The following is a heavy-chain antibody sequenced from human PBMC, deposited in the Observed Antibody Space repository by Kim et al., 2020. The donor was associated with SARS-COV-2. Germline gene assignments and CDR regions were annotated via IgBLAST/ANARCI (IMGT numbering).Heavy chain of an antibody. CDR2: INPSGGST. V-gene: IGHV1-46*01. Sequence: ASVKVSCKASGYTFTSYYMHWVRQAPGQGLEWMGIINPSGGSTSYAQKFQGRVTMTRDTSTSTVYMELSSLRSEDTAVYYCARDLYYYGSGHLDDRHYGMDVWGQGTTVTVSS. CDR1: GYTFTSYY. J-gene: IGHJ6*02. D-gene: IGHD3-10*01. CDR3: ARDLYYYGSGHLDDRHYGMDV.